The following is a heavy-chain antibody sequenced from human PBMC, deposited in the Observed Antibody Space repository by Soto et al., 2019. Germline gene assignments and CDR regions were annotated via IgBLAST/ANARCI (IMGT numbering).Heavy chain of an antibody. V-gene: IGHV4-59*13. CDR3: ARAPPYCGGDCYSGAVAI. D-gene: IGHD2-21*02. CDR1: GGSISSYC. Sequence: SETLSLTCTVSGGSISSYCWSWIRQPPGKGLEWIGYIYYSGSTNYNPSLKSRVTISVDTSKNQFSLKLSSVTAADTAVYYCARAPPYCGGDCYSGAVAIWGHGTMATAS. J-gene: IGHJ3*02. CDR2: IYYSGST.